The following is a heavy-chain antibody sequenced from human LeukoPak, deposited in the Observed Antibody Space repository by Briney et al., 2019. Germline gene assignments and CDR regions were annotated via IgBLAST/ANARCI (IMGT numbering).Heavy chain of an antibody. CDR3: ARADTAMAIDY. D-gene: IGHD5-18*01. V-gene: IGHV4-31*03. CDR1: GGSISSGGYY. J-gene: IGHJ4*02. Sequence: TTSETLSLTCTVSGGSISSGGYYWSWICQHPGKGLEWIGYIYYSGSTYYNPSLKSRVTISVDTSKNQFSLKLSSVTAADTAVYYCARADTAMAIDYWGQGTLVTVSS. CDR2: IYYSGST.